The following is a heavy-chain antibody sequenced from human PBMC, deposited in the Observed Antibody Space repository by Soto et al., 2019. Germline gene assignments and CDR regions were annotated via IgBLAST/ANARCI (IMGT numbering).Heavy chain of an antibody. CDR2: IYSGGST. J-gene: IGHJ6*02. D-gene: IGHD3-10*01. CDR1: GFTVSSNY. V-gene: IGHV3-66*01. Sequence: PGGSLRLSCAASGFTVSSNYMSWVRQAPGKGLEWVSVIYSGGSTYYADSVKGRFTISRDNSKNTLYLQMNSLRAEDTAVYYCARVGELGPNYYYGMDVWGQGTTVTVSS. CDR3: ARVGELGPNYYYGMDV.